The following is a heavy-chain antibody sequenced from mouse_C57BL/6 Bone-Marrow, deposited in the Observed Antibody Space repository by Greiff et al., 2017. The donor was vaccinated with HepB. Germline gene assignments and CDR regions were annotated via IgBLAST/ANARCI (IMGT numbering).Heavy chain of an antibody. CDR3: TGREAYYYGSIPYYFDY. CDR2: IDPETGGT. Sequence: VKLQESGAELVRPGASVTLSCKASGYTFTDYEMHWVKQTPVHGLEWIGAIDPETGGTAYNQKFKGKAILTADKSSSTAYMELRSLTSEDSAVYYCTGREAYYYGSIPYYFDYWGQGTTLTVSS. J-gene: IGHJ2*01. V-gene: IGHV1-15*01. D-gene: IGHD1-1*01. CDR1: GYTFTDYE.